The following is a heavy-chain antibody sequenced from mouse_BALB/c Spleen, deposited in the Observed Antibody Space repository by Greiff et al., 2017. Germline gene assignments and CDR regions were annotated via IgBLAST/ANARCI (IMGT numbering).Heavy chain of an antibody. CDR2: ISSGGIYT. D-gene: IGHD1-1*01. J-gene: IGHJ1*01. CDR1: GFTFSSYG. V-gene: IGHV5-6*01. CDR3: ARGHSRGYFDV. Sequence: EVQLVESGGDLVKPGGSLKLSCAASGFTFSSYGMSWVRQTPDKRLEWVATISSGGIYTYYPDSVKGRFTISRDNAKNTLYLQMSSLKSEDTAMYYCARGHSRGYFDVWGAGTTVTVSS.